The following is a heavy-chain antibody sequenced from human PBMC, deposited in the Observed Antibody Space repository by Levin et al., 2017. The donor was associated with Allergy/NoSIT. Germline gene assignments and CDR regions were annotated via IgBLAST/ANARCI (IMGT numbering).Heavy chain of an antibody. CDR2: VSPSTGET. Sequence: GESLKISCKASGYTFNVYGISWVRQTPGQGLEWLGWVSPSTGETKYAETFQGRVLLATDSSTTTAYLELRSLRFDDTAVYYCARDVQYLFGLDFWGQGTAVIVS. D-gene: IGHD2-2*02. V-gene: IGHV1-18*01. J-gene: IGHJ3*01. CDR1: GYTFNVYG. CDR3: ARDVQYLFGLDF.